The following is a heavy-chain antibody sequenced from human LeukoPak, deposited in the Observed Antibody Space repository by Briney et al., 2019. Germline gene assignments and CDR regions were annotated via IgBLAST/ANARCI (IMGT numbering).Heavy chain of an antibody. CDR2: INPNSGGT. CDR3: ARPYSSSWYVGYGY. D-gene: IGHD6-13*01. Sequence: GASVKVSCKASGYTFTNNYLHWVRQAPGQGLEWMGWINPNSGGTNYAQKFQGWVTMTRDTSISTAYMELSRLRSDDTAVYYCARPYSSSWYVGYGYWGQGTLVTVSS. J-gene: IGHJ4*02. V-gene: IGHV1-2*04. CDR1: GYTFTNNY.